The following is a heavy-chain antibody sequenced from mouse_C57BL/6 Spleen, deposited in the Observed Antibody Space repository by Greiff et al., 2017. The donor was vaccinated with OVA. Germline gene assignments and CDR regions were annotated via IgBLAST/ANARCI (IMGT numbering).Heavy chain of an antibody. CDR1: GYTFTSYW. J-gene: IGHJ4*01. CDR2: IDPSDSYT. D-gene: IGHD1-1*01. CDR3: ARSRYYDSYYAMDY. Sequence: QVQLQQSGAELVRPGTSVKLSCKASGYTFTSYWMHWVKQRPGQGLEWIGVIDPSDSYTNYNQKFKGKATLTVDTSSSTAYMQLSSLTSEDSAVYYCARSRYYDSYYAMDYWGQGTSVTVSS. V-gene: IGHV1-59*01.